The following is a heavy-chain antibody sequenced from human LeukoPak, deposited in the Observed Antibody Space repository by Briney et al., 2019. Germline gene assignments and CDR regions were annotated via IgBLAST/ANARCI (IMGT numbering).Heavy chain of an antibody. D-gene: IGHD3-9*01. V-gene: IGHV3-73*01. Sequence: PGGSLRLSCAASGFTLSGSAMHWVRQASGKGLEWVGLIRSKAKNYAAAYAASVKGSFTMSRDDSKSTAYLQMNSLKTEDTAVYYCGRDILGPSDCWGQGTLVTVSS. CDR3: GRDILGPSDC. J-gene: IGHJ4*02. CDR2: IRSKAKNYAA. CDR1: GFTLSGSA.